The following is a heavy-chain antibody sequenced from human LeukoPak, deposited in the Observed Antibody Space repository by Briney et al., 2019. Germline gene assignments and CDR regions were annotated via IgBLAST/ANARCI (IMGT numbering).Heavy chain of an antibody. V-gene: IGHV4-39*06. Sequence: SETLCLTCSVSGASISSGSNYWGWIRQPPGKTLEWIGSIYSSGSTYYNPSLKSRFILIIDTPKTPFPLTLSAVTAADTAVYYCARSDGYGLVGIWGQGTMVTVSS. J-gene: IGHJ3*02. CDR1: GASISSGSNY. D-gene: IGHD3-10*01. CDR3: ARSDGYGLVGI. CDR2: IYSSGST.